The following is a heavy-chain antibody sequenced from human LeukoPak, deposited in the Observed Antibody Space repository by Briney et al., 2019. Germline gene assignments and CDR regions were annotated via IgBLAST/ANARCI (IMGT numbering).Heavy chain of an antibody. CDR1: GFTVSSDY. Sequence: GGSLRLSCAASGFTVSSDYMSWVRQAPGKGLEWVSVIYSSSITSYADSVKGRFTISRHNSKNTLYLQMNSLRVDDTAVYYCARGRGAANDAFDIWGQGTMVTVSS. CDR2: IYSSSIT. CDR3: ARGRGAANDAFDI. J-gene: IGHJ3*02. D-gene: IGHD3-10*01. V-gene: IGHV3-53*04.